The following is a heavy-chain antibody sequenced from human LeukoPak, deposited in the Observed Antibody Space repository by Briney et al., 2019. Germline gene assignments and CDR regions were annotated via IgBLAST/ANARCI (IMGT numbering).Heavy chain of an antibody. D-gene: IGHD6-13*01. CDR1: GYTFTGYY. J-gene: IGHJ4*02. Sequence: VASVKISCKASGYTFTGYYMHWVRQAPGQGLEWMGWINPNSGGTNYAQKFQGRVTMTRDTSISTAYMELSRLRSDDTAVYYCARGRIAAAGTIVGYWGQGTLVTVSS. CDR3: ARGRIAAAGTIVGY. V-gene: IGHV1-2*02. CDR2: INPNSGGT.